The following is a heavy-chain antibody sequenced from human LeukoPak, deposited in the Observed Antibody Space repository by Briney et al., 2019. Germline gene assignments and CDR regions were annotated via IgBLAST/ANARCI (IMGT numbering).Heavy chain of an antibody. CDR3: ARDPGSDYGDYYFDY. Sequence: PGGSLRLSCAASGFTFSSYAMHWVRQAPGKGLEYVSAISSNGGSTYYANSVKGRFTISRDNSKNTLYLQMGSLRAEDMAVYYCARDPGSDYGDYYFDYWGQGTLVTVSS. V-gene: IGHV3-64*01. D-gene: IGHD4-17*01. CDR2: ISSNGGST. J-gene: IGHJ4*02. CDR1: GFTFSSYA.